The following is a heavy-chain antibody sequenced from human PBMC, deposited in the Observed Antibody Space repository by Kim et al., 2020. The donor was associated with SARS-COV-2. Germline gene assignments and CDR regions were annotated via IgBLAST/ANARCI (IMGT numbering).Heavy chain of an antibody. CDR2: ISGSGGST. Sequence: GGSLRLSCAASGFTFSSYAMSWVRQAPGKGLEWVSAISGSGGSTYYADPVKGRFTISRDNSKNTLYLQMNSLRAEDTAVYYCAKDPDYDILTGYYNGERYWVQGTRVTVSS. CDR3: AKDPDYDILTGYYNGERY. J-gene: IGHJ4*02. CDR1: GFTFSSYA. V-gene: IGHV3-23*01. D-gene: IGHD3-9*01.